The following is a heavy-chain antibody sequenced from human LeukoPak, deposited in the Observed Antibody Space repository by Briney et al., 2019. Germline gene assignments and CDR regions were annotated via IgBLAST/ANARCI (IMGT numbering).Heavy chain of an antibody. V-gene: IGHV1-18*01. CDR3: ASGAYCFDF. CDR2: ISAYNGDT. Sequence: ASVKVSCKASGYTFTSYGITWVRQAPGQGLEWMGWISAYNGDTNFAQMLQGRLTMTTDTSTTTAYMELRSLRSDDTAVYYCASGAYCFDFWGQGTLVTVSS. J-gene: IGHJ4*02. D-gene: IGHD2-8*02. CDR1: GYTFTSYG.